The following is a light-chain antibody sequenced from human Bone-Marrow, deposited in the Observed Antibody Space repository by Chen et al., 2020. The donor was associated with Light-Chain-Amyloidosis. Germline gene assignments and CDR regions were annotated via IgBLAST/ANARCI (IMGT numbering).Light chain of an antibody. CDR2: GAS. CDR3: QQYNNWPPWT. Sequence: EIVMTQSPATLSVSPGERATLSCRASQSVSSNLAWHQQKPGQAPRLLIYGASTRATGIPARFSGSGSGTEFTLTISSRESEDFAVYYCQQYNNWPPWTFGQGTKVEIK. J-gene: IGKJ1*01. CDR1: QSVSSN. V-gene: IGKV3-15*01.